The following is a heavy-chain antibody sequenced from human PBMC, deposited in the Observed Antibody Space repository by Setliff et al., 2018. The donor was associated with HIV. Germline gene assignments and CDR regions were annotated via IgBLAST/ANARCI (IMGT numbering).Heavy chain of an antibody. CDR3: ARKYYYDSSGYYSFDY. D-gene: IGHD3-22*01. J-gene: IGHJ4*02. CDR1: GFIFSRNG. Sequence: PGGSLRLSCAASGFIFSRNGMHWVRQAPGKGLEWVAVIWYDGSNKYYADSVKGRFTISRDNSKNTLYLQMNSLRAEDTALYYCARKYYYDSSGYYSFDYWGQGALVTVSS. V-gene: IGHV3-33*01. CDR2: IWYDGSNK.